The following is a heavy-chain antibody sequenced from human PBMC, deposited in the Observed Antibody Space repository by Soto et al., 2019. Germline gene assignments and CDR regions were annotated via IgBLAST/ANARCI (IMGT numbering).Heavy chain of an antibody. CDR1: GFTFSSYG. Sequence: QVQLVESGGGVVQPGRSLRLSCAASGFTFSSYGMHWVRQAPGKGLEWVAVIWYDGSNKYYADSVKGRFTISRDNSKNTLYLQMNRLSAEDTAVYYCARDRPADAFDIWGQGTMVTVSS. J-gene: IGHJ3*02. CDR2: IWYDGSNK. V-gene: IGHV3-33*01. CDR3: ARDRPADAFDI.